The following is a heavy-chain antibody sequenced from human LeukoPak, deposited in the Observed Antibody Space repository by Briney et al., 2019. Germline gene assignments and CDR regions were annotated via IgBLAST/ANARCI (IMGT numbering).Heavy chain of an antibody. V-gene: IGHV3-23*01. Sequence: AGGSLRLSCAASGFTFSSYAMSWVRQAPGKGLEWVSAISGSGGSTYYADSVKGRVTISRDNSKNTLYLQMNSLRAEDTAVYYCAKLMVRGVISDNWFDPWGQGTLVTVSS. J-gene: IGHJ5*02. CDR3: AKLMVRGVISDNWFDP. D-gene: IGHD3-10*01. CDR1: GFTFSSYA. CDR2: ISGSGGST.